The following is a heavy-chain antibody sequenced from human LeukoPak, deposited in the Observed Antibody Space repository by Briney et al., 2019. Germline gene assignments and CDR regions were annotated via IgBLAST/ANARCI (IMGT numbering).Heavy chain of an antibody. CDR3: AREKIVVVPAQLKYGMDV. V-gene: IGHV4-34*01. D-gene: IGHD2-2*01. CDR2: INHSGST. Sequence: SETLSLTCTVSGGSFSGYYWSWIRQPPGKGLEWIGEINHSGSTNYNPSLKSRVTISVDTSKNQFSLKLSSVTAADTAVCYCAREKIVVVPAQLKYGMDVWGQGTTVTVSS. J-gene: IGHJ6*02. CDR1: GGSFSGYY.